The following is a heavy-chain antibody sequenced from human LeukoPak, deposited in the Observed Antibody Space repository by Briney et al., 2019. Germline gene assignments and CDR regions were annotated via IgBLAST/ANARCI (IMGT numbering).Heavy chain of an antibody. J-gene: IGHJ6*02. Sequence: ASVTVSCKTSGGTFSKYTISWVRQRPGQGLEWMGGIIPIFGTANYAQKFQGRVTITADESTSTAYMELSSLRSEDTAVYYCARVEEYYYYYGMDVWGQGTAVTVSS. CDR1: GGTFSKYT. CDR3: ARVEEYYYYYGMDV. CDR2: IIPIFGTA. V-gene: IGHV1-69*13. D-gene: IGHD1-1*01.